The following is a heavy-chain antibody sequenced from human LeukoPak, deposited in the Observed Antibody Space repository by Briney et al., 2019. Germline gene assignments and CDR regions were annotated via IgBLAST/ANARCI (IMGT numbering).Heavy chain of an antibody. CDR2: IYYSGST. D-gene: IGHD1-14*01. J-gene: IGHJ6*02. CDR1: GGSISSGGYY. Sequence: PSQTLSLTCTVSGGSISSGGYYWSWIRQHPGKGLEWIGYIYYSGSTYYNPSLKSRVTISVDTSKNQFSLKLSSVTAADTAVYYCARDHSNLNYYCGMDVWGQGTTVTVSS. CDR3: ARDHSNLNYYCGMDV. V-gene: IGHV4-31*03.